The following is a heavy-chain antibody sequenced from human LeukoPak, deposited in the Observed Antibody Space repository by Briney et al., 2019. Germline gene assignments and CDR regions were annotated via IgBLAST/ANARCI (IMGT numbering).Heavy chain of an antibody. J-gene: IGHJ5*02. D-gene: IGHD6-19*01. CDR2: IDASGGST. V-gene: IGHV3-23*01. Sequence: GGSLRLSCAASGFSFSSYAMTWVRQAPGKGLEWVSSIDASGGSTYYADSVKGRFTISRDNSKNTFFLQMNTLRAADTAVYYCAKGSGSGWYGWFAPWGQGTLVTVSS. CDR1: GFSFSSYA. CDR3: AKGSGSGWYGWFAP.